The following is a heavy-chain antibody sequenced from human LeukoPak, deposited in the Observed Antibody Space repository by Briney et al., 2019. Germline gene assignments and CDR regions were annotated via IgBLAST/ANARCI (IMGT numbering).Heavy chain of an antibody. CDR2: INPSSGGT. Sequence: GASVTVSCKASGYTFTGYYMHWVRQAPGQGLEWMGWINPSSGGTNYAQKFQGRVTMTRDTSISTAYMELSRLRSDDTAVYYCARGAYSSSWGLFDYWGQGTLVTVSS. V-gene: IGHV1-2*02. J-gene: IGHJ4*02. CDR3: ARGAYSSSWGLFDY. D-gene: IGHD6-13*01. CDR1: GYTFTGYY.